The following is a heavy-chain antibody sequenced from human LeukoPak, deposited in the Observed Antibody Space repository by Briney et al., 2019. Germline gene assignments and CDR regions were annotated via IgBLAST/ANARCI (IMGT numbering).Heavy chain of an antibody. CDR3: ATLVYSGSRYHFDT. CDR1: NGAVKNYY. V-gene: IGHV4-59*02. D-gene: IGHD1-26*01. CDR2: FRYSGTT. Sequence: PSETLSLTCSVSNGAVKNYYWTWIRQPPGQGLEWIGNFRYSGTTTYRASLDSRLIISVDNSKNTVSLRLFSVTAADTAVYYCATLVYSGSRYHFDTWGQGTLVTVSS. J-gene: IGHJ4*02.